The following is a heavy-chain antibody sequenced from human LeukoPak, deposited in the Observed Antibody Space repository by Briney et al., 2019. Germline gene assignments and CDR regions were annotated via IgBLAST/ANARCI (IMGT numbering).Heavy chain of an antibody. V-gene: IGHV3-66*01. J-gene: IGHJ3*02. D-gene: IGHD3-22*01. CDR1: GFTVSSNY. CDR3: AGCTYYYDSSGSEDAFDI. CDR2: IYSGGST. Sequence: GGSLRLSCAASGFTVSSNYVSWVRQAPGKGLEWVSVIYSGGSTYYADSVKGRFTISRDNSKNTLYLQMNSLRAEDTAVYYCAGCTYYYDSSGSEDAFDIWGQGTMVTVSS.